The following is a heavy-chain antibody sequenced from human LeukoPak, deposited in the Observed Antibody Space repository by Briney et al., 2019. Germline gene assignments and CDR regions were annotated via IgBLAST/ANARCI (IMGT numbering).Heavy chain of an antibody. Sequence: GGSLRLSCAASGFTFSSYSMNWVRQAPGKGLEWVSSISSSSSYIYYADSVKGRFTISRDNAKNSLYLQMNSLRVEDTAVYYCATSLGESTFETWGQGTLVTVSS. CDR1: GFTFSSYS. J-gene: IGHJ5*02. CDR3: ATSLGESTFET. D-gene: IGHD3-3*02. V-gene: IGHV3-21*01. CDR2: ISSSSSYI.